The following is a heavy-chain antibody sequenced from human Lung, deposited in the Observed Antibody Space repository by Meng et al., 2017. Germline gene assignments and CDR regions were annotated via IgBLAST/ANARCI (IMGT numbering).Heavy chain of an antibody. Sequence: QGQLQESGPGLVKPSGTLSLTCAVSGGSITSSTWWSWVRQTPGKGLEWCGEIFHSGSTNYNPPLESRVTISVDKSKNQFSLKVYSVTAADTATYYCARFDISSSGRGDYWGQGILVTVSS. V-gene: IGHV4-4*02. CDR1: GGSITSSTW. CDR3: ARFDISSSGRGDY. D-gene: IGHD1-26*01. J-gene: IGHJ4*02. CDR2: IFHSGST.